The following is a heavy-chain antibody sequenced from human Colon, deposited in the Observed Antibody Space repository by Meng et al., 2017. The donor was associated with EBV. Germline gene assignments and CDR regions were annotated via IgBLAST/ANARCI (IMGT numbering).Heavy chain of an antibody. CDR3: ARASYGSGSPLGESWFDP. CDR1: GGSVSSGGYH. CDR2: IHSSGST. J-gene: IGHJ5*02. D-gene: IGHD3-10*01. Sequence: QGKVLTCGPGPVKPSKTLSLPFTVTGGSVSSGGYHWSSIRQHPGKGLELIGSIHSSGSTHYNPSLRSRLTISVDTSKNRFSLKLSSVTAADTAVYYCARASYGSGSPLGESWFDPGGQGTLVTVSS. V-gene: IGHV4-31*02.